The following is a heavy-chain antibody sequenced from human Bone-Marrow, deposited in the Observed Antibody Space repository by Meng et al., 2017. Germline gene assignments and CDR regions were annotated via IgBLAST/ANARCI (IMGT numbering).Heavy chain of an antibody. CDR2: IYYSGST. D-gene: IGHD3-9*01. CDR1: GGSISSGGYY. CDR3: ARGRVYYDILTGYYVSIYYYYGMDV. V-gene: IGHV4-31*03. Sequence: LRLSCTVSGGSISSGGYYWSWIRQHPGKGLEWIGYIYYSGSTYYNPSLKSRVTISVDTSKNQFSLKLSSVTAADTAVYYCARGRVYYDILTGYYVSIYYYYGMDVWGQGTTVTVSS. J-gene: IGHJ6*02.